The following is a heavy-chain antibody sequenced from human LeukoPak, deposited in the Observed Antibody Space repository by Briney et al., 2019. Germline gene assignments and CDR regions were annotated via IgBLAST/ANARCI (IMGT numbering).Heavy chain of an antibody. Sequence: SETLSLTCTVSGGSISSYYWSWIRQPPGKGLEWIGYIYYSGSTNYNSSLKSRVTISVDTSKNQFSLKLSFVTAADTAVYYCARDASYGGYYYGMDVWGQGTTVTVSS. CDR3: ARDASYGGYYYGMDV. CDR1: GGSISSYY. V-gene: IGHV4-59*01. CDR2: IYYSGST. D-gene: IGHD4-23*01. J-gene: IGHJ6*02.